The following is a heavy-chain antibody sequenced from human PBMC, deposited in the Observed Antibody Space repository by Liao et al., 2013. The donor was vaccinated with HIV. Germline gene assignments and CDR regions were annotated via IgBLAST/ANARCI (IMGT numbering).Heavy chain of an antibody. J-gene: IGHJ5*02. CDR2: IYFSGLT. V-gene: IGHV4-4*07. CDR3: ARTDQYYDFWNGYENWFDP. Sequence: QVQLQESGPRLVKPSETLSLTCTVSSDSMSAYYWNWIRQPAGKGLEWIGRIYFSGLTNYNPSLKSRISMSVDTSKNQFSLKLSSVTAADTAVYYCARTDQYYDFWNGYENWFDPWGQGTLVTVSS. D-gene: IGHD3-3*01. CDR1: SDSMSAYY.